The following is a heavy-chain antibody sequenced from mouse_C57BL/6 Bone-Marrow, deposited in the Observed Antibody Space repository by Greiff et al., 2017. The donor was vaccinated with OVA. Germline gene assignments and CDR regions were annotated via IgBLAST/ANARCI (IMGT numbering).Heavy chain of an antibody. CDR3: ARGYF. J-gene: IGHJ2*01. CDR1: GYAFSSYW. Sequence: QVQLKQSGAELVKPGASVAISCNASGYAFSSYWLNWVKQRPGKGLEWIGQIYPGDGDTNYNGKLQGKATLTADKSASTSYMQLSSLTSEDTAVYFCARGYFWCQGTTRTVSS. CDR2: IYPGDGDT. V-gene: IGHV1-80*01.